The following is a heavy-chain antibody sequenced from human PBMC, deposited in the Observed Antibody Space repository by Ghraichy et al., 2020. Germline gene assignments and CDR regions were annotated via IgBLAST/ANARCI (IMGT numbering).Heavy chain of an antibody. Sequence: LSLTCATSGFDSNDYFISWIRQAPGKGPEWVSFIGSIYNPHTKYADSVTGRFTVSRDSANKALLLQMDNLRAEDTAVYYCAREVLTTGFFDVWGQGTLVTVSS. D-gene: IGHD1-14*01. V-gene: IGHV3-11*06. CDR2: IGSIYNPHT. J-gene: IGHJ4*03. CDR3: AREVLTTGFFDV. CDR1: GFDSNDYF.